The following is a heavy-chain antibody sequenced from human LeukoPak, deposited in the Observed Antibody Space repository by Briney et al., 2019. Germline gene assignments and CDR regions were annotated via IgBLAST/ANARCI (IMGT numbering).Heavy chain of an antibody. CDR2: IYYSGNT. D-gene: IGHD3/OR15-3a*01. V-gene: IGHV4-39*01. CDR3: ARQTGSGLFILP. CDR1: GVSISSSNSY. J-gene: IGHJ4*02. Sequence: SETLSLTCTVSGVSISSSNSYWGWIRQPPGKGLEWVGSIYYSGNTYYNASLKSQVSISIDTSKNQFSLKLTSVTAADTAVYYCARQTGSGLFILPGGQGTLVTVSS.